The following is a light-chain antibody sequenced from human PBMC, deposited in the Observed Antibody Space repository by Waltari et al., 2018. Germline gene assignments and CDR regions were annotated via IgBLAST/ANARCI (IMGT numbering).Light chain of an antibody. CDR2: DAS. CDR1: QSIMTN. CDR3: QQYHHWST. J-gene: IGKJ4*01. Sequence: VMTQSPATLPVSPGERGTLSCWASQSIMTNVAWYQQKPGQAPRLLIYDASTRATDTPARFSGSGSGTDFTLTISSLQSEDFAVYYCQQYHHWSTFGGGTKVEI. V-gene: IGKV3-15*01.